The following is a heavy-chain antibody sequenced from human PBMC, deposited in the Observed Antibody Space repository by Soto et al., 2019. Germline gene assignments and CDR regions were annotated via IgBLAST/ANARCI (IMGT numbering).Heavy chain of an antibody. D-gene: IGHD3-22*01. J-gene: IGHJ5*02. V-gene: IGHV1-18*01. CDR3: ARDRVVVVITTVRWFDP. CDR1: GYTFTSYG. CDR2: ISAYNGNT. Sequence: QVQLVQSGAEVKKPGASVKVSCKASGYTFTSYGISWVRQAPGQGLEWMGWISAYNGNTNYAQKLQGRVTMTTDTPTSTAYMERGSLSSDNTAVYYCARDRVVVVITTVRWFDPWGQGTLVTGSS.